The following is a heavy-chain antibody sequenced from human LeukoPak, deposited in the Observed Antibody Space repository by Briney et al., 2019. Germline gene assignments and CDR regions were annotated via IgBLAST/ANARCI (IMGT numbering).Heavy chain of an antibody. CDR2: IYYIGST. J-gene: IGHJ4*02. Sequence: SETLSLTCTVSGGSISSDYWSWIRQPPGKGLEWIRRIYYIGSTKYNPSLKSRVTISIDTSNNQFSLKLTSVTAADTAVYYCARYGYSYGQYYFDYWGQGTLVTVSS. CDR1: GGSISSDY. V-gene: IGHV4-59*01. CDR3: ARYGYSYGQYYFDY. D-gene: IGHD5-18*01.